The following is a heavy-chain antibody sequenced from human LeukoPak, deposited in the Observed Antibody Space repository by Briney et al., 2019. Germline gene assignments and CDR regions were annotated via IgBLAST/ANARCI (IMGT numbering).Heavy chain of an antibody. CDR2: INPNSGGT. Sequence: ASVKVSFKASGYTFTSYYMHWVRQAPGQGLEWMGWINPNSGGTNYAQKFQGRVTMTRDTSISTAYMELSRLRSDDTAVYYCAREYTTEYYYDSSGYPVHWFDPWGQGTLVTVSS. CDR3: AREYTTEYYYDSSGYPVHWFDP. J-gene: IGHJ5*02. CDR1: GYTFTSYY. D-gene: IGHD3-22*01. V-gene: IGHV1-2*02.